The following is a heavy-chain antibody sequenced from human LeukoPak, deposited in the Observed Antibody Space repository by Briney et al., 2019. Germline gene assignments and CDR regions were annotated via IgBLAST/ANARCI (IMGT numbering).Heavy chain of an antibody. CDR1: GFTFSSYG. V-gene: IGHV3-33*08. D-gene: IGHD6-19*01. CDR2: IWYDGSNK. J-gene: IGHJ4*02. Sequence: GGSLRLSCAASGFTFSSYGIHWVRQAPGKGLEWVAVIWYDGSNKYYADSVKGRFTISRDNSKNTLYLQMNSLRAEDTAVYYCARVYSSGWPDHAYYWGPGTLVTVSS. CDR3: ARVYSSGWPDHAYY.